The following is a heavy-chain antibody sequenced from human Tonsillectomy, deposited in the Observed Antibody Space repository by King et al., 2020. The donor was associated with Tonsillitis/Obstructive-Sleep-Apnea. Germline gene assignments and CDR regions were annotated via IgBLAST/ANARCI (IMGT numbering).Heavy chain of an antibody. CDR3: ARGDYGNHPLDY. V-gene: IGHV1-69*18. CDR1: GDTFSSYA. J-gene: IGHJ4*02. Sequence: VQLVESGSAVKKPGSSVTVSCTASGDTFSSYAFTWVRLAPGQGLEYMGRILPIFGAPNYAQKFQGRVTITADESTSTAFMELSGLRSDDTAVYYCARGDYGNHPLDYWGQGTLVTVSS. CDR2: ILPIFGAP. D-gene: IGHD1-14*01.